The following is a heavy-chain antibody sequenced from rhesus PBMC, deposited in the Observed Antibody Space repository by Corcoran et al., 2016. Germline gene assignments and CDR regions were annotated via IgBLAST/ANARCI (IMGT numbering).Heavy chain of an antibody. D-gene: IGHD6-37*01. J-gene: IGHJ4*01. CDR1: GASFSSYW. CDR2: INGPSGST. CDR3: VGRNRW. V-gene: IGHV4-80*01. Sequence: QVQLQESGPGLVTPSETLSLTCAVSGASFSSYWWSWIRQAPGKGLEWIGEINGPSGSTYYNPSLNSRVTLSKDTSRNHFSLKMNSVTAADTALYYCVGRNRWWGQGVLVTVSS.